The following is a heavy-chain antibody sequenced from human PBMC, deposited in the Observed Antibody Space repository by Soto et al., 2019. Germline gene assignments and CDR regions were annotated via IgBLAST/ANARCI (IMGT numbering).Heavy chain of an antibody. V-gene: IGHV4-39*07. J-gene: IGHJ4*02. D-gene: IGHD3-3*01. CDR1: GGSVTSSSYY. CDR2: NNHSGST. CDR3: ARVSYYDFWSGYFSEYYFDY. Sequence: PSETLSLTCTVSGGSVTSSSYYWGWLRQPPGQGLEWFGKNNHSGSTNYNPSLKSRVTISVDTSKNQFSLKLSSVTAADTAVYYCARVSYYDFWSGYFSEYYFDYWGQGTLVTVSS.